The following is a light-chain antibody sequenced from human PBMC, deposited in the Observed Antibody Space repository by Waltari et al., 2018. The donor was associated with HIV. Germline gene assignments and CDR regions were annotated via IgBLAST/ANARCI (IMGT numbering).Light chain of an antibody. CDR1: SGRIAGNY. V-gene: IGLV6-57*01. Sequence: FMLTQPHSVSESPGKTVTISCTRSSGRIAGNYVHRYQQRPGSSPITVIYENNERPSGVPDRFSGSIDNSSNSASLTISGLKTDDEADYYCQSYATRALMVFGGGTKLTVL. CDR2: ENN. CDR3: QSYATRALMV. J-gene: IGLJ2*01.